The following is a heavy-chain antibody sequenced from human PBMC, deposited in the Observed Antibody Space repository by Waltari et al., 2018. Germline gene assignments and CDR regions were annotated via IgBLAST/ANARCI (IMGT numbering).Heavy chain of an antibody. CDR1: GFTFGDYA. J-gene: IGHJ4*02. CDR3: TRDGIGGYSYGSHFDY. D-gene: IGHD5-18*01. Sequence: EVQLVESGGGLVQPGRSLRLSCTASGFTFGDYAMSWFRQAPGKGLEWVGFIRSKAYGGTTEYAASVKGRFTISRDDSKSIAYLQMNSLKTEDTAVYYCTRDGIGGYSYGSHFDYWGQGTLVTVSS. CDR2: IRSKAYGGTT. V-gene: IGHV3-49*03.